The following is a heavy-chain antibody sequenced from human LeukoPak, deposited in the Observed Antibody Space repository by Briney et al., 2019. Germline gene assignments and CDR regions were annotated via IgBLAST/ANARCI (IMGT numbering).Heavy chain of an antibody. Sequence: GGSLRLSCAASGFTFSSYAISWVRQSPGKGLEWVSAISGSGTSTYYADSVKGRFTISRDNSKNTLYLQMNSLRAEDTAVYYCARERSGWRHFDYWGQGTLVTASS. V-gene: IGHV3-23*01. CDR1: GFTFSSYA. D-gene: IGHD6-19*01. J-gene: IGHJ4*02. CDR3: ARERSGWRHFDY. CDR2: ISGSGTST.